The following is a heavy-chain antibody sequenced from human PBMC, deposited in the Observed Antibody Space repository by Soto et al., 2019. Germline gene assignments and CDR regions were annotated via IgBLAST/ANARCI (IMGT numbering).Heavy chain of an antibody. CDR3: ARGGTPVDY. V-gene: IGHV1-18*01. D-gene: IGHD2-15*01. Sequence: QVQLVQSGAEVNKPGAPVKVSCKTSGYTFTIFGLSWVRQAPGQGLEWMGWISAYDGKTNYAQNVRGIVTMSTDTFASTAYSELTSLRSDVTAVNYCARGGTPVDYLRQGTLVTVSS. J-gene: IGHJ4*02. CDR2: ISAYDGKT. CDR1: GYTFTIFG.